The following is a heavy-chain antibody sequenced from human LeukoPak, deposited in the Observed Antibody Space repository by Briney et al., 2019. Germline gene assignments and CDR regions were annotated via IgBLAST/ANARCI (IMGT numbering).Heavy chain of an antibody. CDR3: ARLSRFLVGPYMDV. CDR2: INPNSGGT. Sequence: ASVKVSCKASGYTFTSYGISWVRQAPGQGVEWMGWINPNSGGTNYAQKFQGWVTMTRDTSISTAYMELSRLRSDDTAVYYCARLSRFLVGPYMDVWGKGTTVTVSS. CDR1: GYTFTSYG. J-gene: IGHJ6*03. D-gene: IGHD2-2*01. V-gene: IGHV1-2*04.